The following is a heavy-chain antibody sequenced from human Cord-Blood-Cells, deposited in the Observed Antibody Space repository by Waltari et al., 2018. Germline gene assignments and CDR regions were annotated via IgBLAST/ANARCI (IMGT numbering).Heavy chain of an antibody. D-gene: IGHD6-6*01. V-gene: IGHV4-39*01. J-gene: IGHJ4*02. CDR1: GGSIRSSSSY. CDR3: AYLAARAYFDY. CDR2: IYYSGST. Sequence: QLQLQESGPGLVKPSETLSLTCPLSGGSIRSSSSYWGWIRQPPGKGLEWIGSIYYSGSTYYNPSLKSRVTISVDTSKNQFSLKLSSVTAADTAVYYCAYLAARAYFDYWGQGTLVTVSS.